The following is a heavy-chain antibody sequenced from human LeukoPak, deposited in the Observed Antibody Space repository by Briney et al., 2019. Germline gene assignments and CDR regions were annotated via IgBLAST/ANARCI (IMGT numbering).Heavy chain of an antibody. Sequence: SETLSLTCTVSGGSISSYYWSLIRQPAGKALDWIGRIYTSGSTNYNPSLKSRVTMSVDTSKNQFSLKLSSVTAADTAVYYCARNLRFGYDAFDYWGQGTLVTVSS. CDR3: ARNLRFGYDAFDY. D-gene: IGHD5-12*01. CDR1: GGSISSYY. V-gene: IGHV4-4*07. CDR2: IYTSGST. J-gene: IGHJ4*02.